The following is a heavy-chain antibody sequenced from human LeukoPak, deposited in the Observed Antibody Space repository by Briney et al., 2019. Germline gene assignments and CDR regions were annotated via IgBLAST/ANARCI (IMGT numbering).Heavy chain of an antibody. CDR2: TYYRSTWYN. J-gene: IGHJ4*02. CDR3: ARGGIGYCSSTSCSFDY. D-gene: IGHD2-2*01. V-gene: IGHV6-1*01. CDR1: GDSVSSNSSA. Sequence: SQTLPLTCAISGDSVSSNSSAWNWIRRSPSRGVEWLGSTYYRSTWYNDYAVSVQSRITINPDTSKNQFSLQLNSVTPEDTAVYYCARGGIGYCSSTSCSFDYWGQGTLVTVSS.